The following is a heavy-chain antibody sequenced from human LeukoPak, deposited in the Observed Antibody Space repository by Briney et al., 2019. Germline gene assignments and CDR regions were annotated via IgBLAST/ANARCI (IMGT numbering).Heavy chain of an antibody. D-gene: IGHD3-3*01. J-gene: IGHJ3*02. V-gene: IGHV3-74*01. CDR3: AREAWSQEAFDI. Sequence: PGGSLRLSCAASGFTFNNYWRHWVRQAPGKGLVWVSRINGDGSSASYLESVKGRLTISRDNAKNTLYLQMSSLRVEDTAVYYCAREAWSQEAFDIWGQGTMVTVSS. CDR2: INGDGSSA. CDR1: GFTFNNYW.